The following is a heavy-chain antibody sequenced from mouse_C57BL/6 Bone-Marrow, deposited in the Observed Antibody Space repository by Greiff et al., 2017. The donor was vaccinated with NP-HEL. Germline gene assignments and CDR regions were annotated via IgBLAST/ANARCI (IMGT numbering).Heavy chain of an antibody. V-gene: IGHV5-4*01. Sequence: EVKLMESGGGLVKPGGSLKLSCAASGFTFSSYAMSWVRQTPEKRLEWVATISDGGSYTYYPDNVKGRFTISRDNAKNNLYLQMSHLKSEDTAMYYGARDHYYGSSPYYFDYWGQGTTLTVSS. CDR3: ARDHYYGSSPYYFDY. J-gene: IGHJ2*01. CDR2: ISDGGSYT. CDR1: GFTFSSYA. D-gene: IGHD1-1*01.